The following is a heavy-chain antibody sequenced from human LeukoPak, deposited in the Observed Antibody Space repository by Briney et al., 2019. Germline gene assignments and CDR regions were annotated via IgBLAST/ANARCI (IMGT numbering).Heavy chain of an antibody. D-gene: IGHD3-22*01. Sequence: ASVTVSCKASGYTFTSYGISWVRLAPGQGLEWMGWISGYNGNTKYAQKFQARVTLTTDTSTGTAYMALWSLRSDDTALYYCARGGYYYYESSGYYLIDNWGQGTLVTVSS. CDR2: ISGYNGNT. V-gene: IGHV1-18*01. CDR1: GYTFTSYG. CDR3: ARGGYYYYESSGYYLIDN. J-gene: IGHJ4*02.